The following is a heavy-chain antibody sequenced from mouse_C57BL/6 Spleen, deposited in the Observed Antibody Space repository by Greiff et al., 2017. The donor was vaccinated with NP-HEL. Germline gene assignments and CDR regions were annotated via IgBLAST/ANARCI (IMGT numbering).Heavy chain of an antibody. V-gene: IGHV1-42*01. J-gene: IGHJ4*01. CDR2: INPSTGGT. CDR1: GYSFTGYY. D-gene: IGHD2-1*01. CDR3: ARRGNYGGYYAMDY. Sequence: VQLKQSGPELVKPGASVKISCKASGYSFTGYYMNWVKQSPEKSLEWIGEINPSTGGTTYNQKFKAKATLTVDKSSSTAYMQLKSLTSEDSAVYYCARRGNYGGYYAMDYWGQGTSVTVSS.